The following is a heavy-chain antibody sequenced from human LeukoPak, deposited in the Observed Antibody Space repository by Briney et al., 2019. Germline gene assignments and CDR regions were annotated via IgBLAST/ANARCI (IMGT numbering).Heavy chain of an antibody. J-gene: IGHJ4*02. V-gene: IGHV1-46*01. CDR2: INPSGGST. CDR3: ARSVGSGLDY. Sequence: GASVKVSCKATGYPFTTYYLHWVRQAPGQGLEWMGFINPSGGSTSYAQNFQGRVTMTRDTSTNSVYMELSSLRSEDAAVYYCARSVGSGLDYWGQGTLLTVSS. D-gene: IGHD1-26*01. CDR1: GYPFTTYY.